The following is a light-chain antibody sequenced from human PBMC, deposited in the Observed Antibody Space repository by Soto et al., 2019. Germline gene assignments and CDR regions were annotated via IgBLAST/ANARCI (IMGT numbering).Light chain of an antibody. CDR2: AAS. Sequence: DIQMTQYPSSLSASVGDRVTITCRASESIARQVNGYQKKPGKAPKLLIYAASSLQNGVPSRFRGGGSGTDFTLTIIYLQPEDFATYYFQQTYSTLSITVGQETRLEI. V-gene: IGKV1-39*01. CDR1: ESIARQ. CDR3: QQTYSTLSIT. J-gene: IGKJ5*01.